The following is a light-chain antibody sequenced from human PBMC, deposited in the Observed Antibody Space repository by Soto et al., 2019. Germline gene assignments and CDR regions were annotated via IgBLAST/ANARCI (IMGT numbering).Light chain of an antibody. CDR2: DAS. CDR1: QSVTSY. J-gene: IGKJ5*01. CDR3: QQRSIWPPIT. Sequence: EIVLTQSPATLSLSPGERATLFCRASQSVTSYLAWYQQKPGQAPRLLIYDASNRATGIPARFSGSGSGTDFTLTISSLEPEDFAVYYCQQRSIWPPITFGQGTRLEI. V-gene: IGKV3-11*01.